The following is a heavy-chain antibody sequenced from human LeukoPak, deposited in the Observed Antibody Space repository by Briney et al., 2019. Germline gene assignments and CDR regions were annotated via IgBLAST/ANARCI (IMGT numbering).Heavy chain of an antibody. CDR1: GFNFADSA. Sequence: PGGSLRLSCAASGFNFADSAMSWVRQTPRKGLEWVSLYSCYGRNTYYGDSVKGRFTISRENSKDTVYLQMNSLRAEDTAIFYCARAIELSTWGPGTMVTVSS. D-gene: IGHD2-2*02. CDR3: ARAIELST. V-gene: IGHV3-23*01. J-gene: IGHJ3*01. CDR2: YSCYGRNT.